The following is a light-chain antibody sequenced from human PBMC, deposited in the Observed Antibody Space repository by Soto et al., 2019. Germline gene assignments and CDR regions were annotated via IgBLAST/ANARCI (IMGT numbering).Light chain of an antibody. CDR3: QQYGGSPLVT. CDR2: GAS. V-gene: IGKV3-20*01. CDR1: QSVSSSY. Sequence: ESVLTQSPGTLSLSPGERATLSCRASQSVSSSYLGRYQQKPGEAPRLLVYGASRRASGIADRFSGSVSGTDCTLTICRLEPEDWAVHYYQQYGGSPLVTFGPGTKVDSK. J-gene: IGKJ3*01.